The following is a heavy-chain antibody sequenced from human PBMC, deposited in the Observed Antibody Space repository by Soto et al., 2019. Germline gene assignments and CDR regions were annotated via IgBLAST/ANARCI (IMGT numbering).Heavy chain of an antibody. J-gene: IGHJ3*02. CDR1: GFTFSDYY. CDR2: ISNGGATV. D-gene: IGHD2-8*01. Sequence: QVQLVESGGGLVKPGGSLRLSCAASGFTFSDYYMVWVHQAPGKGLEWISYISNGGATVYYADSVKGRFTISRDNGRNSMFLQMNSLTADDTAVYYCVRCFLGVGDAFDIWGRGTTVTVSS. V-gene: IGHV3-11*01. CDR3: VRCFLGVGDAFDI.